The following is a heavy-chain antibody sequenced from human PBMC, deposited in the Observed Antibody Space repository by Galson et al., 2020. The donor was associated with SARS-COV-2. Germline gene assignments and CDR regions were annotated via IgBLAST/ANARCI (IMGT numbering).Heavy chain of an antibody. CDR2: INHSGST. CDR1: GGSFSGYY. J-gene: IGHJ6*02. CDR3: ARGSSGWSYYYYYYGMDV. V-gene: IGHV4-34*01. D-gene: IGHD6-19*01. Sequence: SQASETLSLTCAVYGGSFSGYYWSWIRQPPGKGLEWIGEINHSGSTNYNPSLKSRVTISVDTSKNQFSLKLSSVTAADTAVYYCARGSSGWSYYYYYYGMDVWGQGTTVTVSS.